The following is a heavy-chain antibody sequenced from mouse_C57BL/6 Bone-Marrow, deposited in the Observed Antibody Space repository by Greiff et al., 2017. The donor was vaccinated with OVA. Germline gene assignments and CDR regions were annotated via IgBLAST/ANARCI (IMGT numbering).Heavy chain of an antibody. V-gene: IGHV1-59*01. CDR2: IDPSDSYT. CDR1: GYTFTSYW. CDR3: ARRGGY. Sequence: QVQLQQPGAELVRPGTSVKLSCKASGYTFTSYWMHWVKQRPGQGLEWIGVIDPSDSYTNYNQKFKGKATLTVDTSSSTAYMQLSSLTSEDSAVYYCARRGGYWGQGTTHTVSS. J-gene: IGHJ2*01.